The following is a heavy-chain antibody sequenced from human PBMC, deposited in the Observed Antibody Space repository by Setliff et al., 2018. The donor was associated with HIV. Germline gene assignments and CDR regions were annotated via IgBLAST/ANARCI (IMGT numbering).Heavy chain of an antibody. CDR1: GFTFSSYG. D-gene: IGHD1-26*01. CDR3: VRDYMWAFDY. CDR2: ISYDGSSK. J-gene: IGHJ4*02. Sequence: PGGSLRLSCAASGFTFSSYGMHWVRQAPGKGLEWVAYISYDGSSKYYADSVKGRFTISRDKSKSTLYLQMNSLRVEDTAVYYCVRDYMWAFDYWGQGTLVTVSS. V-gene: IGHV3-30*06.